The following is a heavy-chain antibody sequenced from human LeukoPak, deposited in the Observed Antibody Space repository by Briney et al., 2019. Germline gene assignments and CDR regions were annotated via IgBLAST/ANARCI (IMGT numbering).Heavy chain of an antibody. Sequence: SQTLSLTCTVSGGSISSGSYYWSWIRQPAGKGLEWIGRIYTSGSTNYNPSLKSRVTISVDTSKNQFSLKLSSVTAADTAVYYCARARTSLVVPAAFFDYWGQGTLVTVSS. CDR1: GGSISSGSYY. J-gene: IGHJ4*02. CDR2: IYTSGST. V-gene: IGHV4-61*02. D-gene: IGHD2-2*01. CDR3: ARARTSLVVPAAFFDY.